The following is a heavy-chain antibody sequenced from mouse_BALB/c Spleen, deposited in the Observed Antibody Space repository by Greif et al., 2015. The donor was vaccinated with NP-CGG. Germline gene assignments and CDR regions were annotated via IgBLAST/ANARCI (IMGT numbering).Heavy chain of an antibody. Sequence: VHLQESGPGLVQPSQSLSITCTVSGFSLTSYGVHWVRQPPGKGLEWLGVIWSGGSTDYNAAFISRLSISKDNSKSQVFFKMNSLQADDTAIYYCARTVATGKGAWFAYWGQGTLVTVSA. D-gene: IGHD1-1*02. CDR1: GFSLTSYG. CDR3: ARTVATGKGAWFAY. CDR2: IWSGGST. V-gene: IGHV2-4*02. J-gene: IGHJ3*01.